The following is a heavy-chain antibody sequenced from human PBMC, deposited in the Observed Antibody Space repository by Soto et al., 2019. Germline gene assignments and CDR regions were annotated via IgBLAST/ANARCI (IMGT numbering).Heavy chain of an antibody. J-gene: IGHJ6*02. V-gene: IGHV1-2*04. Sequence: ASVKVSCKASGYTFTGYYMHWVRQAPGQGLEWMGWINPNSGGTNYAQKFQGWVTMTMDTSISTAYMELCRQRSGDTAVYYCARTWFGELLTYGMDVWGQGTTVTVSS. CDR2: INPNSGGT. CDR1: GYTFTGYY. D-gene: IGHD3-10*01. CDR3: ARTWFGELLTYGMDV.